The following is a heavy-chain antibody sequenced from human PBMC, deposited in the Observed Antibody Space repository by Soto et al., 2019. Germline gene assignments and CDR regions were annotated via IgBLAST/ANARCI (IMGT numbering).Heavy chain of an antibody. J-gene: IGHJ6*02. Sequence: NPSETLSLTCTVSGGSISSGGYYWSWIRQHPGKGLEWIGYIYYSGSTYYNPSLKSRVTISVDTSKNQFSLKLSSVTAADTAVYYCARDRASHSSSWYRADYYYYGMDVWGQGTTVTVSS. CDR2: IYYSGST. CDR1: GGSISSGGYY. D-gene: IGHD6-13*01. V-gene: IGHV4-31*03. CDR3: ARDRASHSSSWYRADYYYYGMDV.